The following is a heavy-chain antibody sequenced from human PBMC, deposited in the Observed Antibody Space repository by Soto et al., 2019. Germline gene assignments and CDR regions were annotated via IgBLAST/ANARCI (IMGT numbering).Heavy chain of an antibody. V-gene: IGHV1-69*13. Sequence: GASVKVSCKASGGTFSSYAISWVRQAPGQRLEWMGGIIPIFGTANYAQKFQGRVTITADESTSTAYMELSSLRSEDTAVYYCARYDFWSGSPLGGGMDVWGQGTTVTVSS. D-gene: IGHD3-3*01. J-gene: IGHJ6*02. CDR3: ARYDFWSGSPLGGGMDV. CDR2: IIPIFGTA. CDR1: GGTFSSYA.